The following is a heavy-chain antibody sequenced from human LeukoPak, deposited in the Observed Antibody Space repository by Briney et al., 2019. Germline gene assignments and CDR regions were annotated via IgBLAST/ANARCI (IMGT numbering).Heavy chain of an antibody. CDR3: ARAVVTAIGTFDY. V-gene: IGHV3-48*04. J-gene: IGHJ4*02. CDR2: ISSSDSTI. Sequence: GGSLRLSCAASGFTFSSYAMSWVRQAPGKGLEWVSYISSSDSTIYFADSVKGRFTISRDNAKNSLFLQMHSLRAEDTAVYYCARAVVTAIGTFDYWGQGTLVTVSS. D-gene: IGHD2-21*02. CDR1: GFTFSSYA.